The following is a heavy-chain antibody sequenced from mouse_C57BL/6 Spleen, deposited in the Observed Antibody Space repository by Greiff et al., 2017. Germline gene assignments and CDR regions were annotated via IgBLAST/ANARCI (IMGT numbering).Heavy chain of an antibody. CDR3: ARKGDYDYDGSMDY. Sequence: QVQLQQPGAELVKPGASVKMSCKASGYTFTSYWITWVKQRPGQGLEWIGDIYPGSGSTNYNEKFKSKATLTVDTSSSTAYMQLRSLTSEDSAVYYCARKGDYDYDGSMDYWGQGTSVTVSS. V-gene: IGHV1-55*01. J-gene: IGHJ4*01. D-gene: IGHD2-4*01. CDR1: GYTFTSYW. CDR2: IYPGSGST.